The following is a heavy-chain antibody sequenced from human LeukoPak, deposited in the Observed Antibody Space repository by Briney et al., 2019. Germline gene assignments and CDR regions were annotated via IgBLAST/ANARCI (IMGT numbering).Heavy chain of an antibody. D-gene: IGHD6-19*01. V-gene: IGHV3-23*01. CDR1: GFTFSTYA. CDR3: AKAAIAMAALPFDY. CDR2: ISGSAGKT. J-gene: IGHJ4*02. Sequence: GGSLRLSCVASGFTFSTYAMSWVRQAPGKGLEWVSTISGSAGKTYYADSVKGRFTISRDNSKNTLYLHMNFLRAEDTAVYFCAKAAIAMAALPFDYWGQGTLVTVSS.